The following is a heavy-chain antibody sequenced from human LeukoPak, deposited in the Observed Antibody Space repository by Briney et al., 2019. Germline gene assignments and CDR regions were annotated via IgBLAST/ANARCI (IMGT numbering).Heavy chain of an antibody. CDR1: GFTVSSNY. CDR3: ARVDYGDDQYFQH. Sequence: GGSLRLSCAASGFTVSSNYMSWVRQAPGKGLEWVSVIYSGGTTYYADSVKGRFTVSRDNSKNTLYLQMNSLRAEDTAVYYCARVDYGDDQYFQHWGQGTLVTVSS. CDR2: IYSGGTT. D-gene: IGHD4-17*01. J-gene: IGHJ1*01. V-gene: IGHV3-53*01.